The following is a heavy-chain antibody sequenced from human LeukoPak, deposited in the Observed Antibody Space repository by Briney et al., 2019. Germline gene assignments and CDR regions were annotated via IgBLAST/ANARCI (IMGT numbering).Heavy chain of an antibody. Sequence: SETLSLTCAVSGGSISSGGYSWSWIRQAPGKGLEWIGYIYYSGSTYYNPSLKSRVTISVDTSKNQFSLKLSSVTAADTAVYYCARTYGSGSSRRFDPWGQGTLVTVSA. V-gene: IGHV4-30-4*07. D-gene: IGHD3-10*01. CDR1: GGSISSGGYS. CDR2: IYYSGST. J-gene: IGHJ5*02. CDR3: ARTYGSGSSRRFDP.